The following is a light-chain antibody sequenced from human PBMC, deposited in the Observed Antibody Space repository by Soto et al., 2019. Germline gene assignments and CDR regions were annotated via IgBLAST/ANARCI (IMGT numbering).Light chain of an antibody. V-gene: IGKV1-39*01. CDR2: TAS. CDR1: QDIRTY. CDR3: QQSYNALT. J-gene: IGKJ4*01. Sequence: DIPMTQSPSSLSASVGDRVTITCRASQDIRTYLNWYQQKPGKAPKLLIYTASNLQSGVPSRFSGSGSGTDFTLTISSLQPEAFATYYCQQSYNALTFGGGTKVEIK.